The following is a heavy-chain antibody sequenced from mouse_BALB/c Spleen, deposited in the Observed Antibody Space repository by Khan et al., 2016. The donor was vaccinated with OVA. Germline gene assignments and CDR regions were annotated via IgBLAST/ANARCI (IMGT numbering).Heavy chain of an antibody. V-gene: IGHV1-7*01. D-gene: IGHD1-1*01. CDR3: ARRGLRCNIDY. Sequence: QVQLKQSGAELAKPGDSVKMSCKASGYTFINYWILWIKQRPGQGLEWIGYINPSTGYTEYNQNFKNKATLTADKSTSTAYMQLSSLTSEDSTVYSCARRGLRCNIDYWGQGTTLTVSS. CDR2: INPSTGYT. J-gene: IGHJ2*01. CDR1: GYTFINYW.